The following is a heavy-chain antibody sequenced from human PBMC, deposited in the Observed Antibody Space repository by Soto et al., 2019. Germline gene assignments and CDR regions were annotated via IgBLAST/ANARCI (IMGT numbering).Heavy chain of an antibody. CDR1: GGTFSSYA. CDR3: ARAAHPYRVVKSIYFYYGIDV. Sequence: SVKVSCKASGGTFSSYAISWVRQAPGQGLEWMGGIIPIFGTANYAQKFQGRVTITADKSTSTAYMELSSLRSEDTAVYYCARAAHPYRVVKSIYFYYGIDVWGQVTT. CDR2: IIPIFGTA. D-gene: IGHD2-21*01. J-gene: IGHJ6*02. V-gene: IGHV1-69*06.